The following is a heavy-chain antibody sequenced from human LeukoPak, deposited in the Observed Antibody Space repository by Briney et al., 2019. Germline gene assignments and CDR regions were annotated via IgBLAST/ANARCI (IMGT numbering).Heavy chain of an antibody. V-gene: IGHV4-59*01. CDR3: TRGAGWLIDY. D-gene: IGHD3-16*01. CDR1: GGSISSYY. CDR2: IHNSGTS. Sequence: PSETLSLTCTVSGGSISSYYWSWIRQPPGKGLEWIGYIHNSGTSTYNLSLKSRVTISADTSKNQFSLKLNSMTTADTAVYYCTRGAGWLIDYWGQGILVTVSS. J-gene: IGHJ4*02.